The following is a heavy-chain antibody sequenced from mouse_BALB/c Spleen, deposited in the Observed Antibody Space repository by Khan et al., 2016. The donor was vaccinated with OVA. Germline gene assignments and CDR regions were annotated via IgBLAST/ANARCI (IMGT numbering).Heavy chain of an antibody. Sequence: VQLKQSGPGLVKPSQSLSLTCTVTGYSITSDYAWNWIRQFPGNKLEWMGFISYSGNTNYNPSLKSRISITRDTSKNKFFLQLTSVTTEDTATYYCARVYGGDFDYWGQGTTLTVSS. D-gene: IGHD1-1*01. CDR1: GYSITSDYA. J-gene: IGHJ2*01. CDR2: ISYSGNT. V-gene: IGHV3-2*02. CDR3: ARVYGGDFDY.